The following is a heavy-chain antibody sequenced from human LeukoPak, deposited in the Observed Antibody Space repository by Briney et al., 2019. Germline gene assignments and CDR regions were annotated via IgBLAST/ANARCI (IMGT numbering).Heavy chain of an antibody. CDR3: ARAATATDDAFDI. Sequence: SETLSLTCTVSGGSITSSDYYWSWIRQPPGKGLEWIGYIYYSGSTNYNPSLKSRLAMSVDPSRTQFSLNLNSVTAADTALYYCARAATATDDAFDIWGQGTMVIVSS. J-gene: IGHJ3*02. CDR2: IYYSGST. D-gene: IGHD5-18*01. CDR1: GGSITSSDYY. V-gene: IGHV4-61*08.